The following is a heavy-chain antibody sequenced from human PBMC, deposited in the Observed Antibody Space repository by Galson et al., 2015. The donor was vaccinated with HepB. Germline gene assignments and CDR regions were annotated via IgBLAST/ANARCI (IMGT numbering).Heavy chain of an antibody. Sequence: SVKVSCKASGYTFTSYAMHWVRQAPGQRLEWMGWINAGNGNTKYSQKFQGRVTITRDTSASTAYMELSSLRSEDTAVYYCARVNPSGIAAAVFDYWGQGTLVTVSS. CDR1: GYTFTSYA. J-gene: IGHJ4*02. CDR2: INAGNGNT. D-gene: IGHD6-13*01. CDR3: ARVNPSGIAAAVFDY. V-gene: IGHV1-3*01.